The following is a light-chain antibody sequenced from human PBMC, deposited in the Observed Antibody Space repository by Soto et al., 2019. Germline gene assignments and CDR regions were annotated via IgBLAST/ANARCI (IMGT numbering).Light chain of an antibody. V-gene: IGKV3-20*01. Sequence: EIVLTQFPGALSLSPGERVTLSCRASQTVSNTYLAWYQQKSGQAPKFLIYGASNRATGIPDRFSGSGSGTDFTLTISRLETEDFAGYYCQQYGALPPTFGGGTKVEIK. CDR1: QTVSNTY. CDR3: QQYGALPPT. CDR2: GAS. J-gene: IGKJ4*01.